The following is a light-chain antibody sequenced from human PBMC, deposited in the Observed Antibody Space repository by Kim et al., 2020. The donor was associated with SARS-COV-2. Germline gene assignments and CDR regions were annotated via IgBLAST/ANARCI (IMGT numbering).Light chain of an antibody. CDR1: QMISNY. Sequence: DIQMTQSPSSLSASVGDRVTITCRASQMISNYLSWYQQKRPGTSPKLLIYDAFSLHTGVPPRFSGSLSGTNFSLTIRSLQPEDFATYYCQQSFNKPLTVGQETRLEIK. CDR2: DAF. CDR3: QQSFNKPLT. V-gene: IGKV1-39*01. J-gene: IGKJ5*01.